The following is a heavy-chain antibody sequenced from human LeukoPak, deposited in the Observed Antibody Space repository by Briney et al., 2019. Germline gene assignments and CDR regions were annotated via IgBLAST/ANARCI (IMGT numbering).Heavy chain of an antibody. CDR3: SSINYNSRELDF. CDR1: GYTFTTHD. J-gene: IGHJ4*02. V-gene: IGHV1-3*01. D-gene: IGHD5-24*01. Sequence: ASVKVSCKASGYTFTTHDINWVRQATGQGLEWMGWINAGNGNTECSQKFQGRVIITRDTSASTAYMELSSLRSEDTAVYYCSSINYNSRELDFWGQGTLVTVSS. CDR2: INAGNGNT.